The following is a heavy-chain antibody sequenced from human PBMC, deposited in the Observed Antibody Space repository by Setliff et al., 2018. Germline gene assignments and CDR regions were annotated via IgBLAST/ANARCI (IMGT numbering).Heavy chain of an antibody. V-gene: IGHV1-18*04. Sequence: ASVKVSCKDSGYKFTNYGITWVRQAPGQGIEWMGWISAYSGNTKYALTLQGRVTMTTDPSTTTAYLELRSLTSDDTAVYSCSRFVRYCTTTSCQGASGAELWGQGTRVTVS. CDR3: SRFVRYCTTTSCQGASGAEL. J-gene: IGHJ4*02. CDR2: ISAYSGNT. D-gene: IGHD2-2*01. CDR1: GYKFTNYG.